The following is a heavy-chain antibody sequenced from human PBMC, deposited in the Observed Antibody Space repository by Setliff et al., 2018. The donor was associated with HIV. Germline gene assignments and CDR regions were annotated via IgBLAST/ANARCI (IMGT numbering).Heavy chain of an antibody. J-gene: IGHJ5*02. Sequence: GGSLRLSCAASGFIFSGYTMVWVRQAPGKGLEWVSSISSSGNFIYYEDSVKGRFTMSRDNAKNSLYLQMNSLRADDTAVYYCGRVTYSSGQRGIDLWGQGTLVTVSS. CDR3: GRVTYSSGQRGIDL. CDR1: GFIFSGYT. V-gene: IGHV3-21*03. CDR2: ISSSGNFI. D-gene: IGHD6-19*01.